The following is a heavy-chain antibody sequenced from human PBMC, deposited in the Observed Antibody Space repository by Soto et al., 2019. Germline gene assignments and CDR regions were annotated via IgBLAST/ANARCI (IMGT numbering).Heavy chain of an antibody. D-gene: IGHD5-12*01. J-gene: IGHJ6*02. Sequence: GGSLRLSCAASGFTFSSYSMNWVRQAPGKGLEWVSYISSSSSTIYYADSVKGRFTISRDNAKNSLYLQMNSLRDEDTAVYYCARDGWSDGYKQYYYYYGMDVWGQGTTVTVSS. CDR3: ARDGWSDGYKQYYYYYGMDV. V-gene: IGHV3-48*02. CDR1: GFTFSSYS. CDR2: ISSSSSTI.